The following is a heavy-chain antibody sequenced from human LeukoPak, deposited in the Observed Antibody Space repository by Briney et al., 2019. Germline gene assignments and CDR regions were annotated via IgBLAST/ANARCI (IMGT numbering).Heavy chain of an antibody. CDR2: ISSSGSTI. CDR3: ARDLERRNWFDP. D-gene: IGHD1-1*01. Sequence: PDGSLRLSSAASGFTFSDYYMSWIRQAPGKELERVSYISSSGSTIYYADSVKGRFTISRDNAKNSLYLQMNSLRAEDTAVYYCARDLERRNWFDPWGQGTLVTVSS. V-gene: IGHV3-11*04. CDR1: GFTFSDYY. J-gene: IGHJ5*02.